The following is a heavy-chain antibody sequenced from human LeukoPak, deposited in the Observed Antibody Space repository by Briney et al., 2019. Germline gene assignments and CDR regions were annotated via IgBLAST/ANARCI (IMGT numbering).Heavy chain of an antibody. D-gene: IGHD3-22*01. CDR2: ISYDGSNK. J-gene: IGHJ4*02. V-gene: IGHV3-30-3*01. CDR3: AGIRSSSYYDSSGYYDLHFDY. Sequence: GRSLRLSCAASGFTFSSYAMHWVRQAPGKGLEWVAVISYDGSNKYYADSVKGRFTISRDNSKNTLYLQMNSLRAEDTAVYYCAGIRSSSYYDSSGYYDLHFDYWGQGTLVTVSS. CDR1: GFTFSSYA.